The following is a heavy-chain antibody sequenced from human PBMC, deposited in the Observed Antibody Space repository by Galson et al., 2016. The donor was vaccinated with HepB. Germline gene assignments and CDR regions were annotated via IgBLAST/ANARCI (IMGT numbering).Heavy chain of an antibody. CDR3: ARASTWIPSLDY. J-gene: IGHJ4*02. CDR1: GFIFSSYG. V-gene: IGHV3-33*01. D-gene: IGHD5-12*01. CDR2: IWNDGSNQ. Sequence: SLRLSCAASGFIFSSYGMHWVRQAPGKGLEWVAVIWNDGSNQYYVDSAKGRFTISRDNSKNTLYLQMNSLRAEDTAVYYCARASTWIPSLDYWGQGSLVTVSS.